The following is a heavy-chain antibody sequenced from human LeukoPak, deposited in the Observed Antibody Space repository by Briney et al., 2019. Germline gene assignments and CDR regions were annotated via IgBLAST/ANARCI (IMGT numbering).Heavy chain of an antibody. J-gene: IGHJ4*02. CDR3: ASTSKKAAAGHDY. Sequence: SVKVSCKASGGTFSSYAISWVRQAPGQGLEWMGRIIPIFGTANYAQKFQGRVTITTDESTSTAYMELSSLRSEDTAVYYCASTSKKAAAGHDYCGQGTLVTVSS. CDR1: GGTFSSYA. D-gene: IGHD6-13*01. CDR2: IIPIFGTA. V-gene: IGHV1-69*05.